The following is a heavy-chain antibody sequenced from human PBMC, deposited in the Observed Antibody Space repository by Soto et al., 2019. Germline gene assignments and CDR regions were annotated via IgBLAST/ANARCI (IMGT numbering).Heavy chain of an antibody. J-gene: IGHJ6*02. V-gene: IGHV5-51*01. CDR3: GLVPAARGYYYYGMDV. Sequence: PGESLKISCKGSGYSFTSYWIGWVRQMPGKGLEWMGIIYPDDSDTRYSPSFQGQVTISADKSISTAYLQWSSLKASDTAMYYCGLVPAARGYYYYGMDVWGQGTTVTVSS. CDR1: GYSFTSYW. CDR2: IYPDDSDT. D-gene: IGHD2-2*01.